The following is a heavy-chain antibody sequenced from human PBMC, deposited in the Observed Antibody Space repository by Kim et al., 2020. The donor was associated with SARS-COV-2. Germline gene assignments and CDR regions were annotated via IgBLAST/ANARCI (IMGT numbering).Heavy chain of an antibody. V-gene: IGHV4-59*09. CDR3: ARGSVVTRFFDY. D-gene: IGHD2-21*02. J-gene: IGHJ4*02. Sequence: NYNPSLKSRVTISVDTSKNQFSLKLSSVTAADTAVYYCARGSVVTRFFDYWGQGTLVTVSS.